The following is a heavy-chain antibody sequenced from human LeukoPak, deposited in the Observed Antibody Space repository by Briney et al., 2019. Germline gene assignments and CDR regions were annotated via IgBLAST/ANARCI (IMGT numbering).Heavy chain of an antibody. CDR3: ARRYFDWLFDS. V-gene: IGHV4-59*01. J-gene: IGHJ4*02. D-gene: IGHD3-9*01. CDR1: GGSISNYY. Sequence: PSETLSLTCTVSGGSISNYYWSWIRQPPGKGLEWIGYIYYSGSTNYNPSLKSRVTISVDTSKNQFSLKLSSVTAADAAVYYCARRYFDWLFDSWGQGTLVNVSS. CDR2: IYYSGST.